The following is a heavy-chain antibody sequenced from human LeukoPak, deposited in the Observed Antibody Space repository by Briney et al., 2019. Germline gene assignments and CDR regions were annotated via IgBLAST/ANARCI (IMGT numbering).Heavy chain of an antibody. CDR1: GGFISSSSYY. CDR3: ASPIPRAFDI. V-gene: IGHV4-39*01. J-gene: IGHJ3*02. Sequence: SETLSLTCTVSGGFISSSSYYWGWIRQTPGKGLEWIGSIYYSGRTNYNPSLKSRVTISVDTSKNQFFLTLSSVTASDTAVYYCASPIPRAFDIWGQGTMVTVSS. CDR2: IYYSGRT.